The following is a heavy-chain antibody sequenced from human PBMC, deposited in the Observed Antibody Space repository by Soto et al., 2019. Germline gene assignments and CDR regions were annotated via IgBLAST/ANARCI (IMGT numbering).Heavy chain of an antibody. CDR2: ISSNGVGT. CDR3: ARRGRLDFDYMGV. J-gene: IGHJ6*03. V-gene: IGHV3-64*01. Sequence: EVQLAESGGGLAQPGGSLRLSCAASGFTLRGYAMVWVRQAPGKGLEYVSGISSNGVGTYYANSVQGRFTISRANSKNTLPLKMGSLRHEGMDGYYRARRGRLDFDYMGVWGKGTTVSASS. CDR1: GFTLRGYA. D-gene: IGHD1-1*01.